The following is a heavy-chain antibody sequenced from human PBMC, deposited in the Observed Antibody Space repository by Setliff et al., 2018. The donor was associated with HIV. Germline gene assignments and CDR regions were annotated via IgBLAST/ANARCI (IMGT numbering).Heavy chain of an antibody. CDR3: ARGLGVRHGPHCYMDV. CDR1: GYRLTSYS. Sequence: ASVKVSCKASGYRLTSYSINWVRQAPGQGLEWMGWINTNTGNPTYAQGFTGRFVFSLDTSVSTAYLQISSLKAEDTAVYYCARGLGVRHGPHCYMDVWGKGTTVTVSS. J-gene: IGHJ6*03. D-gene: IGHD3-16*01. V-gene: IGHV7-4-1*02. CDR2: INTNTGNP.